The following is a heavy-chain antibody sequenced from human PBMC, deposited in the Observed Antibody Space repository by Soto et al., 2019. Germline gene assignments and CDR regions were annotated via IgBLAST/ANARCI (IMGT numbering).Heavy chain of an antibody. CDR3: TRQRIVGATDFDY. D-gene: IGHD1-26*01. V-gene: IGHV3-73*01. CDR1: GLTFSGSA. Sequence: GGSLRLSCAASGLTFSGSAMHWVRQASGKGLEWVGRIRSKANSYATAYAASVKGRFTISRDDSKNTAYLQMNSLKTEDTAVYYCTRQRIVGATDFDYWGQGTLVTVSS. J-gene: IGHJ4*02. CDR2: IRSKANSYAT.